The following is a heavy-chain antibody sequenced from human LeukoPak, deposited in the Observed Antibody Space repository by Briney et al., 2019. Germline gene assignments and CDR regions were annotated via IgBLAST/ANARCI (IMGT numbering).Heavy chain of an antibody. Sequence: SVKVSCKASRGTFSSYAISWVRQAPGQGLEWMGRIIPIFGTANYAQKFQGRVTITTDESTSTAYMELSSLRSEDTAVYYCAAHYYDSSGYFDYWGQGTLVTVSS. CDR2: IIPIFGTA. D-gene: IGHD3-22*01. CDR3: AAHYYDSSGYFDY. CDR1: RGTFSSYA. J-gene: IGHJ4*02. V-gene: IGHV1-69*05.